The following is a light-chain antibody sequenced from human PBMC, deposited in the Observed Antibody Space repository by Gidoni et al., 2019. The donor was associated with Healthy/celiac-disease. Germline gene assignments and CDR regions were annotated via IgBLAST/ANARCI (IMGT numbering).Light chain of an antibody. Sequence: DVVMTQSPLSLPVTLGQPASISCRSSQSLVYSDGKNYLNWFQQRPGQSPRRLIYKVSNRDSGVPDRFSGSGSGTDFTLKISRVEAEDVGVYYCMQGTHWPPWTFGQGTKVEIK. CDR2: KVS. J-gene: IGKJ1*01. CDR3: MQGTHWPPWT. CDR1: QSLVYSDGKNY. V-gene: IGKV2-30*01.